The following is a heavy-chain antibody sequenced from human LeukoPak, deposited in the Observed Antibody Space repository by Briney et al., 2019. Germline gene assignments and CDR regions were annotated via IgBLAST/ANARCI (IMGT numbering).Heavy chain of an antibody. Sequence: GGSLRLSCAASGFTYSSYGMHWVRQAPGKGLEWAAVIWYDGSNKYYADSVKGRFTISRDNSKNTLYLQMNSLRAEDTAVYYCARREMVRGANFDYWGQGTLVTVSS. CDR3: ARREMVRGANFDY. CDR2: IWYDGSNK. V-gene: IGHV3-33*01. CDR1: GFTYSSYG. D-gene: IGHD3-10*01. J-gene: IGHJ4*02.